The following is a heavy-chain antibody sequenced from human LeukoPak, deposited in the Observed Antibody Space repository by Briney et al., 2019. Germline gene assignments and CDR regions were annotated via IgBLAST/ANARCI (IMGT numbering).Heavy chain of an antibody. CDR3: ARDTAGDDSSGYYPPKFDY. J-gene: IGHJ4*02. CDR1: GGSFSGYY. CDR2: INHSGST. Sequence: SETLSLTCAVYGGSFSGYYWSWIRQPPGKGLEWIGEINHSGSTYYNPSLKSRVTISVDTSKNQSSLKLSSVTAADTAVYYCARDTAGDDSSGYYPPKFDYWGQGTLVTVSS. V-gene: IGHV4-34*09. D-gene: IGHD3-22*01.